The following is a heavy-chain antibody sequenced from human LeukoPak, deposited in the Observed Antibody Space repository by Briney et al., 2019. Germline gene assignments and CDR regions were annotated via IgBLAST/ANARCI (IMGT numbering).Heavy chain of an antibody. Sequence: GGSLRLSCAASGFTFTSYGMHWVRQAPGKGLEWVAFIRYDGTNKYYADSVKGRFTISRDNSKNTLYLQMNSLRAEDTAVHYCARASDIVATYGFDYWGQGTLVTVSS. CDR1: GFTFTSYG. D-gene: IGHD5-12*01. CDR3: ARASDIVATYGFDY. CDR2: IRYDGTNK. V-gene: IGHV3-30*02. J-gene: IGHJ4*02.